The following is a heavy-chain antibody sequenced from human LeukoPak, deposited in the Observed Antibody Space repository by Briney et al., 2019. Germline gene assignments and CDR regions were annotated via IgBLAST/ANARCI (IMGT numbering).Heavy chain of an antibody. Sequence: SETLSLTCTVSGGSISSYYWSWIRQPAGKGLEWIGRIYTSGSTNYNPSLKSRDTMSVDTSKNQFSLKLSSVTAADTAVYYCAREMLEYYYDSSGLDYWGQGTLVTVSS. J-gene: IGHJ4*02. CDR1: GGSISSYY. CDR2: IYTSGST. D-gene: IGHD3-22*01. CDR3: AREMLEYYYDSSGLDY. V-gene: IGHV4-4*07.